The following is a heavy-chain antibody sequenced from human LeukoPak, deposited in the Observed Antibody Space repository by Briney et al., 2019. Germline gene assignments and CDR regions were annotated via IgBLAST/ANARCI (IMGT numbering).Heavy chain of an antibody. CDR3: ARDWSSHIVVVTAIDY. Sequence: ASVKVSCKASGYTFTSYGISWVRQAPGQGLEWMGWISAYNGNTNYAQKLQGRVTMTTDTSTSTAYMELRSLRSDDTAVYYCARDWSSHIVVVTAIDYWGQGNLVTVSS. CDR2: ISAYNGNT. D-gene: IGHD2-21*02. CDR1: GYTFTSYG. J-gene: IGHJ4*02. V-gene: IGHV1-18*01.